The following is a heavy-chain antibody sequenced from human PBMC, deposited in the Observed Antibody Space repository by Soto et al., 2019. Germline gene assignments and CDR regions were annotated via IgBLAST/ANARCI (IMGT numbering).Heavy chain of an antibody. CDR2: IWYDGSNK. Sequence: QVQLVESGGGVVQPGRSLRLSCAASGFTFSSYGMHWVRQAPGKGLEWVAVIWYDGSNKYYADSVKGRFTISRDNSKNTLYLQMNSLRAEDTAVYYCASAYDLLPGYSSFFDYWGQGTLVTVSS. CDR3: ASAYDLLPGYSSFFDY. CDR1: GFTFSSYG. J-gene: IGHJ4*02. V-gene: IGHV3-33*01. D-gene: IGHD3-9*01.